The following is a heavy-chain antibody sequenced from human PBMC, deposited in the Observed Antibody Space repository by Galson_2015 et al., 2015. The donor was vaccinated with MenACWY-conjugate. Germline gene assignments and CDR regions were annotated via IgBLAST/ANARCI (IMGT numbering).Heavy chain of an antibody. J-gene: IGHJ4*02. CDR1: GGSISSRNW. D-gene: IGHD3-3*01. Sequence: SLTCAVSGGSISSRNWWSWVRQPPGKGLEWIGEIYHSGSTNYNPSLKSRVSISVDKSKNQFSLKLSSVTAADTAVYYCARRGPGSDFWSGYYSFDYWGQGTLVTVSS. V-gene: IGHV4-4*02. CDR3: ARRGPGSDFWSGYYSFDY. CDR2: IYHSGST.